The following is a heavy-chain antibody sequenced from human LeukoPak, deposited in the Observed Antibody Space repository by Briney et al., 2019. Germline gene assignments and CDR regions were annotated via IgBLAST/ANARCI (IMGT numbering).Heavy chain of an antibody. J-gene: IGHJ5*02. CDR2: IYPSDSDT. D-gene: IGHD3-10*01. Sequence: GESLKISCKGSGYRFTSYWIGWVRQMPGKGLEWMGIIYPSDSDTRYSPSFQGQVSISADKSISAAYLQWSSLKASDTAMYYCARLYYGSGSQLNWFDPWGQGTLVTVSS. CDR1: GYRFTSYW. CDR3: ARLYYGSGSQLNWFDP. V-gene: IGHV5-51*01.